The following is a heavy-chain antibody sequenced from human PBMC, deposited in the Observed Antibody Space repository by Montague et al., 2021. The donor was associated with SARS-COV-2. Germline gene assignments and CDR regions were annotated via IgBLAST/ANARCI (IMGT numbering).Heavy chain of an antibody. Sequence: SETLSLTCTVSGGSISSYYWSWIRQPPGKGLEWIGYIYYSGSTNXNPSLKSRVTISVDTSKNQFSLKLSSVTAADTAVHYCARQSGRLWGIAVAGAFDYWGQGTLVTVSS. V-gene: IGHV4-59*08. CDR2: IYYSGST. CDR1: GGSISSYY. CDR3: ARQSGRLWGIAVAGAFDY. D-gene: IGHD6-19*01. J-gene: IGHJ4*02.